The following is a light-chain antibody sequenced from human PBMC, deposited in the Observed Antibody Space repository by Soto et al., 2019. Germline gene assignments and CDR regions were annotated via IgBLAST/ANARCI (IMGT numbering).Light chain of an antibody. Sequence: IIITSTTSTLSLCPREKPTPSCKASQSVSSYLAWYQQKPGQAPRLLIYGTSNRATGIPARFSGSESGTEFTLTISSLQPDDSATYVCQQYNYHRTFGQGTKVDIK. CDR1: QSVSSY. CDR3: QQYNYHRT. J-gene: IGKJ1*01. CDR2: GTS. V-gene: IGKV3-15*01.